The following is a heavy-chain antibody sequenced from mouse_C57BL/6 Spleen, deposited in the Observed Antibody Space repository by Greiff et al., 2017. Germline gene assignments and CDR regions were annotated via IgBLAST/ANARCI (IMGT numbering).Heavy chain of an antibody. CDR3: ARNLITTVVAFDY. CDR2: ISSGSSTI. D-gene: IGHD1-1*01. CDR1: GFTFSDYG. V-gene: IGHV5-17*01. Sequence: EVQRVESGGGLVKPGGSLKLSCAASGFTFSDYGMHWVRQAPEKGLEWVAYISSGSSTIYYADTVKGRFTISRDNAKNTLFLQMTSLRSEDTAMYYCARNLITTVVAFDYWGQGTTLTVSS. J-gene: IGHJ2*01.